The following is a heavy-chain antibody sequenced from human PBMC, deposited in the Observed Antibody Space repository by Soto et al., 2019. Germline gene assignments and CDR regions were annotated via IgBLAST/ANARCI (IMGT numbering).Heavy chain of an antibody. Sequence: SETLSLTCAVYGGSFSGYYWSWIRQPPGKGLEWIGEINHSGSTNYNPSLKSRVTISVDTSKNQFSLKLSSVTAADTAVYYCARGVNSYYDFWSGYYGSWFDPWGQGTLVTVSS. CDR2: INHSGST. V-gene: IGHV4-34*01. J-gene: IGHJ5*02. D-gene: IGHD3-3*01. CDR3: ARGVNSYYDFWSGYYGSWFDP. CDR1: GGSFSGYY.